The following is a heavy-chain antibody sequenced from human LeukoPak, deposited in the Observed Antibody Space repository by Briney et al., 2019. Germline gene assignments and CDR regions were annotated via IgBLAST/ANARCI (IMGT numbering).Heavy chain of an antibody. CDR3: ARRKLDSSGYRDAFDI. CDR1: GGSISSYY. D-gene: IGHD3-22*01. Sequence: SEPLSLTCTVSGGSISSYYWSWIRQPPGKGLEWIGYIYYSGSTSYNPSLKSRVTISVDTSKNQFSLNLSSVTAADTAVYYCARRKLDSSGYRDAFDIWGQGTMVTVSP. V-gene: IGHV4-59*08. CDR2: IYYSGST. J-gene: IGHJ3*02.